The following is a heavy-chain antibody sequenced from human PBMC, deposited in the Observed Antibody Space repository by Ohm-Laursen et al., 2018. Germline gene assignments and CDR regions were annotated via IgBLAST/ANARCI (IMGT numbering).Heavy chain of an antibody. D-gene: IGHD3-3*01. CDR2: IESDGSST. Sequence: SLRLSCAASGFTFSSYWMHWVRQAPGKGLVWVSRIESDGSSTNYADSVKGRFTISRDNAKNSLYLQMNSLRAEDTAVYYCARSPITIFGVVKVFYDYWGQGTLVTVSS. J-gene: IGHJ4*02. CDR3: ARSPITIFGVVKVFYDY. V-gene: IGHV3-74*01. CDR1: GFTFSSYW.